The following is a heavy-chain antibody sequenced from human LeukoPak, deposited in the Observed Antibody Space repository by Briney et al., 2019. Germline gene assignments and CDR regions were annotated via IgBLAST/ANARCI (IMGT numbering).Heavy chain of an antibody. J-gene: IGHJ3*02. CDR3: AARVATRSLHDAFDI. CDR1: GFTFSNYN. Sequence: GGSLRLSCAASGFTFSNYNMNWVRQAPGKGLEWVSSISYSSNYIYYADSVKGRFTISRDNAKNSLYLQMNSLRAEDTAVYYCAARVATRSLHDAFDIWGQGTVVTVSS. V-gene: IGHV3-21*01. D-gene: IGHD5-12*01. CDR2: ISYSSNYI.